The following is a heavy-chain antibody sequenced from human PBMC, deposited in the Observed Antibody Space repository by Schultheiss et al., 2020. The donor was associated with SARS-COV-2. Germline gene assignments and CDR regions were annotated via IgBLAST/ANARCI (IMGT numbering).Heavy chain of an antibody. CDR1: GGSISSGGYY. D-gene: IGHD5-12*01. CDR2: IYYSGST. V-gene: IGHV4-31*03. J-gene: IGHJ6*02. Sequence: SETLSLTCTVSGGSISSGGYYWSWIRQHPGKGLEWIGYIYYSGSTYYNPSLKSRVTISVDTSKNQFSLKLSSVTAADTAVYYCARDGGYSGYDPNHYYYGMDVWGQGTTVTVSS. CDR3: ARDGGYSGYDPNHYYYGMDV.